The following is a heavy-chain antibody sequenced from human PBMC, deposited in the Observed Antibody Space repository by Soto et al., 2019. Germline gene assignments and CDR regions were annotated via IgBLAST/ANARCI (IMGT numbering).Heavy chain of an antibody. V-gene: IGHV3-30*18. D-gene: IGHD3-10*01. CDR1: GFTLRSYG. CDR3: AKDPGRYYSNPGAPDDY. J-gene: IGHJ4*02. Sequence: LRLSCAASGFTLRSYGMHWVRQAPGKRLEWVAVISYDGSNKYYADSVKGRFTISRDNSKNTLYLQMNSLRAEDTAVYYCAKDPGRYYSNPGAPDDYWGQGTLVTVSS. CDR2: ISYDGSNK.